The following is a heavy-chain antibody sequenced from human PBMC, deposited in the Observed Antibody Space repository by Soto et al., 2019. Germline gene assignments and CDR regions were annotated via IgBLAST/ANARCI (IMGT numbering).Heavy chain of an antibody. Sequence: QVQLVQSGAEVKKPGASVKVSCKASGYTFTSYGISWVRQAPGQGLEWMGWISAYNGNTNYAQKLQGRVTMTTDTPTSKAFMELRSLRSDDTAVYYCARDEGYCSGGRCYPGYYYYGMDVWGQGTTVTVSS. J-gene: IGHJ6*02. D-gene: IGHD2-15*01. CDR3: ARDEGYCSGGRCYPGYYYYGMDV. CDR1: GYTFTSYG. CDR2: ISAYNGNT. V-gene: IGHV1-18*01.